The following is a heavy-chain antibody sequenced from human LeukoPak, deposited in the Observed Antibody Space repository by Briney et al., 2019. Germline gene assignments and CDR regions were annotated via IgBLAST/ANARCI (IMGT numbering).Heavy chain of an antibody. CDR1: GGSVTRTNW. Sequence: SQSLALTRDVSGGSVTRTNWWTWVRQSPGKGLEWMGEVHLDGRTKYNPSLKSRLIMSVDLPENHISVKLTSVTAADTAVYYCAREGGFYRPLDYSGQGTLVTVS. CDR2: VHLDGRT. V-gene: IGHV4-4*02. J-gene: IGHJ4*02. D-gene: IGHD3-3*01. CDR3: AREGGFYRPLDY.